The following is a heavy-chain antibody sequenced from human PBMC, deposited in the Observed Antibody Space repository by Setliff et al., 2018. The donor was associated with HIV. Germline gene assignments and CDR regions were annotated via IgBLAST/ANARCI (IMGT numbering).Heavy chain of an antibody. D-gene: IGHD2-2*01. CDR2: VSPYNGHT. Sequence: ASVKVSCKASGYTFTNFGVGRVRQAPGQGLEWMGWVSPYNGHTKYAQRFQGRVTMSTDTSTSTIYMELTSLRSDDTAVYYCARWSCGRATCYDSPYNWFEPWGQGTLVTVSS. J-gene: IGHJ5*02. V-gene: IGHV1-18*01. CDR3: ARWSCGRATCYDSPYNWFEP. CDR1: GYTFTNFG.